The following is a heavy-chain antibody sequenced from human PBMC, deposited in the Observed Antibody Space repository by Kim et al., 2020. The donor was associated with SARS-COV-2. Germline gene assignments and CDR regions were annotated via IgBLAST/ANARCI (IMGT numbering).Heavy chain of an antibody. CDR3: ARDPYDSGAYGAFHY. J-gene: IGHJ4*02. CDR2: INEDGTET. CDR1: GFIFSTSW. Sequence: GGSLRLSCVGSGFIFSTSWMTWVRHVPGKGLEWVANINEDGTETKYVDSVKGRFTIARDNAKSSLYLRMTSLRAEDTAVYYCARDPYDSGAYGAFHYWGQGTLVTVAS. V-gene: IGHV3-7*01. D-gene: IGHD3-22*01.